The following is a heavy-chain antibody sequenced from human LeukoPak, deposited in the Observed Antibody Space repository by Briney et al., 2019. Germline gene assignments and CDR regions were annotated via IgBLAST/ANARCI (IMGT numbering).Heavy chain of an antibody. J-gene: IGHJ5*02. D-gene: IGHD3-22*01. CDR3: ASLRGYYYDDWFDP. CDR2: INHSGST. V-gene: IGHV4-30-4*08. Sequence: PSQTLSLTCTVSGGSISSGDYYWSWIRQPPGKGLEWIGEINHSGSTNYNPSLKSRVTISVDTSKNQFSLKLSSVTAADTAVYYCASLRGYYYDDWFDPWGQGTLVTVSS. CDR1: GGSISSGDYY.